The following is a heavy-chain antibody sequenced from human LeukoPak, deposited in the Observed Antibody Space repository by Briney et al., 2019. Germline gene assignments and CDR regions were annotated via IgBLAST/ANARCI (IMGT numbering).Heavy chain of an antibody. CDR3: ARESAIVLVPFDS. CDR1: GFSFTSYG. CDR2: INSDGSST. V-gene: IGHV3-74*01. D-gene: IGHD2/OR15-2a*01. J-gene: IGHJ4*02. Sequence: GGSLTLSCAASGFSFTSYGRHWVRQAPGKGLVWVSRINSDGSSTTYADSVKGRFTISRDNAKNTLYLQMNTLRGEDTAVYYCARESAIVLVPFDSWGQGTLVTVSS.